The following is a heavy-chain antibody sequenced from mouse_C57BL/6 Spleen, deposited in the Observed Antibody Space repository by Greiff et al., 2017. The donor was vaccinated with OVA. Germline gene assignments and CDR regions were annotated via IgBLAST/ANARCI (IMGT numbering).Heavy chain of an antibody. D-gene: IGHD2-5*01. CDR3: ARRGYSNLFAY. Sequence: VQLQQSGPELVKPGASVKIPCKASGYTFTDYNMDWVKQSHGKSLEWIGDINPNNGGTIYNQKFKGKATLTVDKSSSTAYMELRSLTSEDTALYYCARRGYSNLFAYWGQGTLVTVSA. CDR2: INPNNGGT. J-gene: IGHJ3*01. CDR1: GYTFTDYN. V-gene: IGHV1-18*01.